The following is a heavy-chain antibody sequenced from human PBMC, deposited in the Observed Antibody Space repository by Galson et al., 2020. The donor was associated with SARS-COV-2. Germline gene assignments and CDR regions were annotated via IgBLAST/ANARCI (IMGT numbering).Heavy chain of an antibody. Sequence: TGGSLRLSCAASGFNFGSYTMHWVRQAPGKGLEWVSTISYDGNEKFYADSVKGRFTISRDNSEKKLYLQMDSLTSEDTALYFCARGYFYGDYELDYWGQGTLITVSS. J-gene: IGHJ4*02. D-gene: IGHD4-17*01. CDR1: GFNFGSYT. CDR2: ISYDGNEK. V-gene: IGHV3-30*01. CDR3: ARGYFYGDYELDY.